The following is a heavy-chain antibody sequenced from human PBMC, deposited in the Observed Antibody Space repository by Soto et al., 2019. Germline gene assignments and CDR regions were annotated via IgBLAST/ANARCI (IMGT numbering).Heavy chain of an antibody. V-gene: IGHV1-3*01. CDR3: ARDQGRGSFYYYYYYMDV. Sequence: GASVKVSCKASGYTFTSYAMHWVRQAPGQRLEWMGWINAGNGNTKYSQKFQGRVTITRDTSASTAYMELSSLRSEDTAVYYCARDQGRGSFYYYYYYMDVWGKGTTVTVSS. D-gene: IGHD2-15*01. J-gene: IGHJ6*03. CDR1: GYTFTSYA. CDR2: INAGNGNT.